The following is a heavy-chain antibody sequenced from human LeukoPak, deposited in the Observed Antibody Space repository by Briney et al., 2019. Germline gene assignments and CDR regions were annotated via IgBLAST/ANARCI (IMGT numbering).Heavy chain of an antibody. D-gene: IGHD3-10*01. J-gene: IGHJ3*02. CDR1: GFTFDDYA. V-gene: IGHV3-9*01. Sequence: GGSLRLSCAASGFTFDDYAMHWVRQAPGKGLEWVSGISWNSGSIGYADSVKGRFTTSRDNAKNSLYLQMNSLRAEDTALYYCAKDYSCGSGTSDAFDIWGQGTMVTVSS. CDR2: ISWNSGSI. CDR3: AKDYSCGSGTSDAFDI.